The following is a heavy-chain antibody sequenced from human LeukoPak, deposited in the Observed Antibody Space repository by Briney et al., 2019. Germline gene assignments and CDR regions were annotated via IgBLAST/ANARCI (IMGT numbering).Heavy chain of an antibody. V-gene: IGHV4-39*07. D-gene: IGHD3-22*01. CDR3: ARFDSRRYFQH. CDR2: INHSGST. CDR1: GGSISSSSYY. J-gene: IGHJ1*01. Sequence: SETLSLTCTVSGGSISSSSYYWSWIRQPPGKGLEWIGEINHSGSTNYNPSLKGRVTISVDTSKNQFSLKLSSVTAADTAVYYCARFDSRRYFQHWGQGTLVTVSS.